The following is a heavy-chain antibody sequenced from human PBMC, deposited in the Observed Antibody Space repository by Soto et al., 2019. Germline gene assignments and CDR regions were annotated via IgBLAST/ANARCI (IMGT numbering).Heavy chain of an antibody. Sequence: EVQLVESGGGLIQPGGSLRLSCAASGFSVSSNYMSWVRQAPGKGLEWVSVISGSGSTYYADSVKGRFTISRDNSNNTLYLQMNSLRADDTAVYYSASGKGAYNSPLFGYCGQGTLVTVSS. J-gene: IGHJ4*02. CDR2: ISGSGST. D-gene: IGHD1-20*01. V-gene: IGHV3-53*01. CDR1: GFSVSSNY. CDR3: ASGKGAYNSPLFGY.